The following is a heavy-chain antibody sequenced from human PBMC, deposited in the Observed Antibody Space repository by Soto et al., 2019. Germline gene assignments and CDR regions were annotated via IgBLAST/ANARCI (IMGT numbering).Heavy chain of an antibody. CDR1: GYTFTSYY. CDR2: INPSGGST. D-gene: IGHD3-10*01. CDR3: AKRASMVLGLIYFDY. V-gene: IGHV1-46*01. J-gene: IGHJ4*02. Sequence: ASVKVSCKASGYTFTSYYMHWVRQAPGQGLEWMGIINPSGGSTSYAQKFQGRVTMTRDTSTSTVYMELSSLRSEDTAVDYCAKRASMVLGLIYFDYWGQGTLGTVSS.